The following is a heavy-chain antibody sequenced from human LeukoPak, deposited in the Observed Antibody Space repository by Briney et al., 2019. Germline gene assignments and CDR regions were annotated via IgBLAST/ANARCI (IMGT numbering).Heavy chain of an antibody. CDR3: AGRDHDYGDYVYFQH. J-gene: IGHJ1*01. V-gene: IGHV1-69*05. Sequence: ASVKVSCKASGGTFSSYAISWVRQAPGQGLEWMGRITPIFGTANYAQKFQGRVTINTDESTSTAYMELSSLRSEDTAVYYCAGRDHDYGDYVYFQHWGQGTLVTVSS. CDR2: ITPIFGTA. CDR1: GGTFSSYA. D-gene: IGHD4-17*01.